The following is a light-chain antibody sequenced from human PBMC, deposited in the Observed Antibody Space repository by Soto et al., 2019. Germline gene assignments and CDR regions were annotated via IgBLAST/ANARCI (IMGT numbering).Light chain of an antibody. CDR1: QTITNY. J-gene: IGKJ2*01. V-gene: IGKV1-39*01. CDR2: AAS. CDR3: QQSYSTPRT. Sequence: IQMTQSPSSLSASVGDRVTISCQASQTITNYLNWYQQRPGKAPNLLIYAASSLQSGVPSRFTGSGSGTDFTLTISSLQPEDYATYYCQQSYSTPRTFGQGTKLEIK.